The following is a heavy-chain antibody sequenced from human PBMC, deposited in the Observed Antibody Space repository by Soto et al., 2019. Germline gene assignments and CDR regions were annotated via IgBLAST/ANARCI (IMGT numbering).Heavy chain of an antibody. V-gene: IGHV4-4*02. CDR2: IYHNGFA. CDR3: ARNILAGYGFDY. D-gene: IGHD3-9*01. J-gene: IGHJ4*02. Sequence: LEWIGEIYHNGFANYNPSLKSRVIISLDKSKNQFSVTLSSVTAADTAVYYCARNILAGYGFDYWGQGTLVTVSS.